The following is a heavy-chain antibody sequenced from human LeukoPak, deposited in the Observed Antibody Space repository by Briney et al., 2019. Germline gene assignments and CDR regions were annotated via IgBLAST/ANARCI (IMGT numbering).Heavy chain of an antibody. V-gene: IGHV4-34*01. J-gene: IGHJ1*01. CDR2: INHSGST. D-gene: IGHD3-10*01. CDR1: GGSFSGYY. CDR3: ARGRRVFGGFQH. Sequence: PSETLSLTCAVYGGSFSGYYWSWIRQPPGKGLEWIGEINHSGSTNYNPSLKSRVTISVDTSKNQFSLKLSSVTAADTAVYYCARGRRVFGGFQHWGQGTLVTVSS.